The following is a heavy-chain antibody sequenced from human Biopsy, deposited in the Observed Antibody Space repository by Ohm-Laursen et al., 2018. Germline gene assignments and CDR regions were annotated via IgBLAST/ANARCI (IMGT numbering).Heavy chain of an antibody. Sequence: SQTLSLTCTVSGGSISRDYWAWIRQPPGKGLQWIGYTYYSRSTNYNPSLNSRVTIAVDTSKNQFSLRLTSVTAADTAVYYCVRSNYHYYGFDVWGQGTTVTVSS. CDR1: GGSISRDY. J-gene: IGHJ6*02. CDR2: TYYSRST. CDR3: VRSNYHYYGFDV. V-gene: IGHV4-59*01.